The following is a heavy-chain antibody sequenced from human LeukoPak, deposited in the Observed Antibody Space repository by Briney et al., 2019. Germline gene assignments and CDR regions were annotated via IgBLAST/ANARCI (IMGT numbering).Heavy chain of an antibody. CDR2: ISAHNGNT. CDR3: ARDGYFDL. CDR1: GYTFTTHG. Sequence: ASVKVSCKASGYTFTTHGIAWVRQAPGQGFEWMGWISAHNGNTNYAQSLQGRVTMTTDTSTNTAYMELRSLRSDDTAVYYCARDGYFDLWGRGTLVTVSS. J-gene: IGHJ2*01. V-gene: IGHV1-18*01.